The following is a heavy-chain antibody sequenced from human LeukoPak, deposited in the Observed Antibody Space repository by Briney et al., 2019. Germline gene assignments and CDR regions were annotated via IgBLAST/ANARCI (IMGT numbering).Heavy chain of an antibody. J-gene: IGHJ6*02. CDR2: IIPIFGTA. V-gene: IGHV1-69*13. CDR3: ARQGIAAAGGYYYYGIDV. Sequence: SVKVSCTASGGTFSSYAISWVRQAPGQGLEWMGGIIPIFGTANYAQKFQGRVTITADESTSTAYMELSSLRSEDTAVYYCARQGIAAAGGYYYYGIDVWGQGTTVTVSS. CDR1: GGTFSSYA. D-gene: IGHD6-13*01.